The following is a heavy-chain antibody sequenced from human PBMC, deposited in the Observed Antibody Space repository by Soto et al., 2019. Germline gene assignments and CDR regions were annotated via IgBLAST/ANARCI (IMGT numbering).Heavy chain of an antibody. Sequence: EVQLLESGGGLVQPGGSLRLSCAASGFTFSTYAMSWVRQAPGKGLEWVSAISGSGGSTYYADSVKGRFTISRDNSKNTLYLQMHSLRAEDTAVYYCAKNWDTTSSSSSHWGQGPLVTVSS. D-gene: IGHD6-6*01. CDR3: AKNWDTTSSSSSH. V-gene: IGHV3-23*01. J-gene: IGHJ4*02. CDR1: GFTFSTYA. CDR2: ISGSGGST.